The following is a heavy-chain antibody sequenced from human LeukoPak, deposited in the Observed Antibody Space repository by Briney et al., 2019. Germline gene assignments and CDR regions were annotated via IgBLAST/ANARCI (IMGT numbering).Heavy chain of an antibody. CDR1: GGSISSYY. CDR2: IYYSGST. J-gene: IGHJ3*02. V-gene: IGHV4-59*01. CDR3: ARERAALWFGSHDAFDI. D-gene: IGHD3-10*01. Sequence: SETLSLTCTVSGGSISSYYWSWIRQPPGKGLEWIGYIYYSGSTNYNPSLKGRVTISVDTSKNQFSLKLSSVTAADTAVYYCARERAALWFGSHDAFDIWGQGTMVTVSS.